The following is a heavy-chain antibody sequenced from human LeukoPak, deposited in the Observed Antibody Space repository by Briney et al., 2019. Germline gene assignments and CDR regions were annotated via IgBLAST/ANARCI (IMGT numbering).Heavy chain of an antibody. J-gene: IGHJ4*02. Sequence: GGSLRLSCAASGFTFNNAWMTWVRQAPGKGLEWVAFIWYDGTNKYYADSVRGRFTISRDNSKKTLYLQMNSLRAEDTAVYYCAKDPNYYGSGTVPDYWGQGTLVTVSS. V-gene: IGHV3-30*02. D-gene: IGHD3-10*01. CDR1: GFTFNNAW. CDR3: AKDPNYYGSGTVPDY. CDR2: IWYDGTNK.